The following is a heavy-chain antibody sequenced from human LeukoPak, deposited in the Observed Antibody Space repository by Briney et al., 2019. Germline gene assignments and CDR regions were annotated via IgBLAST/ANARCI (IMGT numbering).Heavy chain of an antibody. V-gene: IGHV4-59*08. CDR2: IYYSGST. J-gene: IGHJ4*02. D-gene: IGHD3-22*01. CDR3: ARLMYYYDSSGCYPAFDY. Sequence: SETLSLTCTVSGGSISSYYWSWIRQPPGKGLEWIGYIYYSGSTNYNPSLKSRVTISVDTSKNQFSLKLSSVTAADTAVYYCARLMYYYDSSGCYPAFDYWGQGTLVTVSS. CDR1: GGSISSYY.